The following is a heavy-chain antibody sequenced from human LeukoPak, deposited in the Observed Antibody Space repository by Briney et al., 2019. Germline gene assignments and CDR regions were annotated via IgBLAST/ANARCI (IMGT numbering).Heavy chain of an antibody. CDR1: GGSISSYY. CDR2: IYYSGST. D-gene: IGHD4-23*01. J-gene: IGHJ4*02. CDR3: ARSSAVVIPNR. Sequence: PSETLSLTCTVSGGSISSYYWSWIRQPPGKGLEWIGYIYYSGSTNYNPSLKSRVTISVDTSKNQFSLKLSSVTAADTAVYYCARSSAVVIPNRWGQGTLVTVSS. V-gene: IGHV4-59*01.